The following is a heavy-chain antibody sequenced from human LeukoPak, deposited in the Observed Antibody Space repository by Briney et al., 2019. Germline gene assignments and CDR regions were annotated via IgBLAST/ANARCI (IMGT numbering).Heavy chain of an antibody. CDR2: ISYDGMNK. Sequence: GRSLRLSCSASGFTFSSYAMHWVRQAPGKGLEWVAVISYDGMNKYYADSVKGRFTISRDNSKNTLYLQMNSLRAEDTAVYYRARDRAPGQRQLVPDAFDIWGQGTMVTVSS. D-gene: IGHD6-13*01. V-gene: IGHV3-30*04. CDR3: ARDRAPGQRQLVPDAFDI. J-gene: IGHJ3*02. CDR1: GFTFSSYA.